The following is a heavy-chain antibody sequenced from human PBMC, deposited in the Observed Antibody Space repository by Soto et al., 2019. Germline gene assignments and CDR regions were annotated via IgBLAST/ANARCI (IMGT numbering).Heavy chain of an antibody. CDR3: ASSGLVAAYYMDV. CDR1: GYTLTGDG. Sequence: ASVKGSCKGSGYTLTGDGVSWVRQAPGQGLEWMGWISAYNGNTNYAQKLQGRVTMTTDTSTSTAYMELRSLRSDDTAVYYCASSGLVAAYYMDVWGKGTTVTVSS. J-gene: IGHJ6*03. V-gene: IGHV1-18*01. CDR2: ISAYNGNT. D-gene: IGHD5-12*01.